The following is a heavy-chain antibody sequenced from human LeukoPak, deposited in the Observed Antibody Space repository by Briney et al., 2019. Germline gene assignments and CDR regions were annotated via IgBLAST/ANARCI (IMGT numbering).Heavy chain of an antibody. J-gene: IGHJ4*02. CDR3: ARVRYSRAYYFDY. D-gene: IGHD1-14*01. V-gene: IGHV1-69*06. CDR1: GGTFSSYA. CDR2: IIPIFGTA. Sequence: GASVKVSCKASGGTFSSYAISWVRQAPGQGLEWMGGIIPIFGTANYAQKFQGRVTITAAKSTSTAYLELSSLRSEDTAVYYCARVRYSRAYYFDYWGQGTLVTVSS.